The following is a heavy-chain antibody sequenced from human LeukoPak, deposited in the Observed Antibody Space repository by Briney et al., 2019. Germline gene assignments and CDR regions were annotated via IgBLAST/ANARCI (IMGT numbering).Heavy chain of an antibody. Sequence: ASVKVSYKASGYTLTKYYMHWVRQAPGQGLEWMGVINPSGGSTNYAEKFQGRVTITRNTSISTAYMELSSLRSEDTAVYYCARDLEGFVTMVRGVTLPSFDIWGQGTMVTVSS. CDR2: INPSGGST. V-gene: IGHV1-46*01. J-gene: IGHJ3*02. CDR1: GYTLTKYY. D-gene: IGHD3-10*01. CDR3: ARDLEGFVTMVRGVTLPSFDI.